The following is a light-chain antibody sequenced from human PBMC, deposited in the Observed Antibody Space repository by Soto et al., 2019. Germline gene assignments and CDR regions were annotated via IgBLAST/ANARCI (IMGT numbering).Light chain of an antibody. CDR1: QSFRGL. J-gene: IGKJ5*01. Sequence: EVVLTQSPVTLSLSSGERATLSCRASQSFRGLLAWYQQKPGQAPRLLIYDAYNRAKGIPPRFSGSGSGTDFTLTISSLEPEDSAVYYCQQRHMWPITFGQGTRLEIK. CDR2: DAY. V-gene: IGKV3-11*01. CDR3: QQRHMWPIT.